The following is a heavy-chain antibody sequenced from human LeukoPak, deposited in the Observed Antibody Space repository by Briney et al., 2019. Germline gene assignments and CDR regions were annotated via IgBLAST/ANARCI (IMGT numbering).Heavy chain of an antibody. CDR2: IYTSGST. Sequence: PSETLSLTCIVSGGSNSSYYWSWTRQPAGKGLEWIGRIYTSGSTNYNPSLKSRVTMSVDTSKNQFSLKLSSVTAADTAVYYCAREGELLKGFDYWGQGTLVTVSS. V-gene: IGHV4-4*07. CDR1: GGSNSSYY. CDR3: AREGELLKGFDY. J-gene: IGHJ4*02. D-gene: IGHD3-10*01.